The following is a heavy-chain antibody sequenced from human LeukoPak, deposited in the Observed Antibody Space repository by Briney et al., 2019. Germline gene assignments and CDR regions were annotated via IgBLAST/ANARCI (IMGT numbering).Heavy chain of an antibody. D-gene: IGHD6-25*01. CDR3: ARDSAGDRSFEC. CDR1: GGSISGYY. CDR2: IFTSGST. V-gene: IGHV4-4*07. J-gene: IGHJ4*02. Sequence: SETLSLTCTVSGGSISGYYWSWIRQPAGKGLEWIGRIFTSGSTNYNPSLKSRVNMSVDTSKNQFSLKLSSMTAADTAVYCCARDSAGDRSFECWGQGTLVTVSS.